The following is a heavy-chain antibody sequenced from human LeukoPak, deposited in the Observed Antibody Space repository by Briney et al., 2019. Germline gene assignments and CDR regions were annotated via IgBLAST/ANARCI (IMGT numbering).Heavy chain of an antibody. Sequence: LETLSLTCTVSGGSISSTSYYWGWIRQPPGKGLEWIGSIYHSGSTYYNPSLKSRVTISVDTSKNQFSLKLSSVTAADTAVYYWARQSNSNSYYYVIFFDYWGQGTLVTVSS. D-gene: IGHD3-22*01. CDR3: ARQSNSNSYYYVIFFDY. V-gene: IGHV4-39*01. J-gene: IGHJ4*02. CDR2: IYHSGST. CDR1: GGSISSTSYY.